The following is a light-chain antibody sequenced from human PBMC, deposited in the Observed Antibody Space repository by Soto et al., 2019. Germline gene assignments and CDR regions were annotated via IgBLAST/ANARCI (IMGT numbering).Light chain of an antibody. V-gene: IGKV3-15*01. CDR2: GAS. J-gene: IGKJ1*01. CDR1: QSVSSN. CDR3: HHHNNRWT. Sequence: VLTLSPDSMAVSPGGRGTLFCRASQSVSSNSAWYQQKPGQAPXXLIYGASTRAAGIPARLSGGASGKFFTPTITSLHSEYFGFYYCHHHNNRWTFGQGTKVDIK.